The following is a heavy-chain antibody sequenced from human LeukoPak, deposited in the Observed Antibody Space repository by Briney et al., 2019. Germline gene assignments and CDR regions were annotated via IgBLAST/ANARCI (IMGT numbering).Heavy chain of an antibody. D-gene: IGHD3-22*01. CDR2: INPSAGTT. CDR1: GYTFTSYY. Sequence: ASVKVSCKASGYTFTSYYMHWVRQAPGQGLEWMGTINPSAGTTTYAQKFLGRVTMTRDTSTSTVYMELSSLRSEDTAVYYCAREGVDDSSGYHPFDPWGQGTLVTVSS. J-gene: IGHJ5*02. CDR3: AREGVDDSSGYHPFDP. V-gene: IGHV1-46*01.